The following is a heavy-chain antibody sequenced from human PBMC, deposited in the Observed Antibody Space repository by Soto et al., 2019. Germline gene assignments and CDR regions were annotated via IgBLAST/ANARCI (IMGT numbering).Heavy chain of an antibody. CDR2: IVPGNGDT. V-gene: IGHV1-3*01. Sequence: QVQLVQSGAEVKKPGASVKVSCKASGYTFTNYAMHWVRQAPGQRLEWMGWIVPGNGDTKYSQKFQGRVTFTRDTSASTAYMELSSLRSEDAAVYYCTSVDYGDYWSQGTLVTVSS. D-gene: IGHD4-17*01. CDR1: GYTFTNYA. J-gene: IGHJ4*02. CDR3: TSVDYGDY.